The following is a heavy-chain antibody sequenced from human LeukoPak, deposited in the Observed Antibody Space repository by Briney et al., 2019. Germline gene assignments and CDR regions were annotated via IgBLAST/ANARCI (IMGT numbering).Heavy chain of an antibody. V-gene: IGHV3-33*01. CDR2: TRFDGSIK. D-gene: IGHD1-1*01. J-gene: IGHJ4*02. CDR1: GFIFSDYG. CDR3: ARWGGTRQYYFDY. Sequence: GGSLRLSCAVSGFIFSDYGFHWVRQAPGKGLEWVAVTRFDGSIKQYADSVKGRFTISRDDSKNSLYLQMNFLKSEDTAVYYCARWGGTRQYYFDYWGQGTLVTVSS.